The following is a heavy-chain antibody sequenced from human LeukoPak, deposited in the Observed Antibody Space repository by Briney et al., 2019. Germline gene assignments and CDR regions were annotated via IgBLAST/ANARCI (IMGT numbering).Heavy chain of an antibody. Sequence: GGSLRLSCAASGFTFSKYWMTWVRQAPGKGLEWVANIKTDGSQKYYVDSVKGRFSISRDNAKNSLYLQMNSLSADDTATYYCVRGLLEWLRLETYYFDYWGQGTLVTVSS. J-gene: IGHJ4*02. CDR2: IKTDGSQK. V-gene: IGHV3-7*01. CDR3: VRGLLEWLRLETYYFDY. CDR1: GFTFSKYW. D-gene: IGHD3-3*01.